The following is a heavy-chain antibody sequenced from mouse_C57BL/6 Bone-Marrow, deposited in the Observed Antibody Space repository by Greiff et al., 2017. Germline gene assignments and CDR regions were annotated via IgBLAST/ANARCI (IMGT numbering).Heavy chain of an antibody. CDR1: GYTFTDYY. CDR2: INPNNGGT. V-gene: IGHV1-26*01. J-gene: IGHJ4*01. Sequence: VQLLQSGPELVKPGASVKLSCKASGYTFTDYYMNWVKQSHGKSLEWIGDINPNNGGTSYNQKFKGKATLTVDKSSSTAYMELRSLTSEYSAVYYCARLWMDYWGQGTSVTVSS. D-gene: IGHD1-1*02. CDR3: ARLWMDY.